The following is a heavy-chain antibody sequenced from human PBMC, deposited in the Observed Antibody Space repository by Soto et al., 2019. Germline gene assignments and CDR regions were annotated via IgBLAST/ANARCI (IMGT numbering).Heavy chain of an antibody. J-gene: IGHJ6*04. CDR3: ASEVVYALDYSAMDV. CDR1: GYTFSSDG. CDR2: ISAENGNT. D-gene: IGHD2-8*02. V-gene: IGHV1-18*01. Sequence: QVQLMQSGDEVRKPGASVKVSCKASGYTFSSDGISWVRQAPGQGLEWMGWISAENGNTNYAQKGQGRVTMTIDTSTSTAYMEMTSLPSDDPAVYYCASEVVYALDYSAMDVWGKGTAVTVSS.